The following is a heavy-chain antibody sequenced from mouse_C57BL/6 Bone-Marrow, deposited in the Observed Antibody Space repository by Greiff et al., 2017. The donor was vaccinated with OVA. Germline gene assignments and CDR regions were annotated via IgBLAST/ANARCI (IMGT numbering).Heavy chain of an antibody. CDR1: GFTFSSYG. V-gene: IGHV5-6*01. CDR3: ARHSGT. D-gene: IGHD4-1*01. J-gene: IGHJ2*01. CDR2: ISSGGSYT. Sequence: EVQLVESGGDLVKPGGSLTLSCAASGFTFSSYGMSWVRQTPDKRLEWVATISSGGSYTYYPDSVKGRFTISRDNAKNTLYLQMSSLKSEDTAMYYCARHSGTWGQGTTLTVSS.